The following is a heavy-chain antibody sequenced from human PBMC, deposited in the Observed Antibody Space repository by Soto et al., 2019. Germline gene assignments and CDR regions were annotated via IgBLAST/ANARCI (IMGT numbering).Heavy chain of an antibody. D-gene: IGHD4-17*01. Sequence: SETRSRTCTVSGGSISRSSYYWVWIRQPPGKGLEWIGSIYYSGSTYYNPSLKSRVTISVDTSKNQFSLKLSSVTAADTAVYYCANGRYDYGGRGYFDYWGQGTLVTVSS. J-gene: IGHJ4*02. CDR1: GGSISRSSYY. V-gene: IGHV4-39*01. CDR2: IYYSGST. CDR3: ANGRYDYGGRGYFDY.